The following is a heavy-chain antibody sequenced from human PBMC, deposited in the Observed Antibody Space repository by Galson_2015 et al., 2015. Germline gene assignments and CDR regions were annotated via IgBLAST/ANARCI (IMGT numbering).Heavy chain of an antibody. CDR2: IIPIFGTA. J-gene: IGHJ6*03. CDR1: GGTFSSYA. CDR3: ARDTTGTTGYYYYMDV. D-gene: IGHD1-1*01. Sequence: SVKVSCKASGGTFSSYAISWVRQAPGQGLEWMGGIIPIFGTANYAQKFQGRVTITADESTSTAYMELSSLRSEDTAVYYCARDTTGTTGYYYYMDVWGKGTTVTVSS. V-gene: IGHV1-69*13.